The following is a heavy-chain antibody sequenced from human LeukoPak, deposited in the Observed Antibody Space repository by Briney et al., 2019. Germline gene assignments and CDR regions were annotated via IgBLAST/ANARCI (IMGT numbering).Heavy chain of an antibody. CDR2: ISSSGSTI. J-gene: IGHJ4*02. CDR3: ARTSSGSTYYFDY. D-gene: IGHD1-26*01. Sequence: GGSLRLSCAASGFTFSDYYMSWIRQAPGKGLEWVSYISSSGSTIYYADSVKGRFTISRDNAENSLYPQMNSLRAEDTAVYYCARTSSGSTYYFDYWGQGTLVTVSS. CDR1: GFTFSDYY. V-gene: IGHV3-11*01.